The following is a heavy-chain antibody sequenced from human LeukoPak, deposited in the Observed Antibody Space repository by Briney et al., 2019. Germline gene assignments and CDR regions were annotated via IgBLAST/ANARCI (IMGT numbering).Heavy chain of an antibody. CDR1: GFTFPRYA. J-gene: IGHJ4*02. CDR3: AKDPFLYPRCFDC. D-gene: IGHD2-8*01. Sequence: GGSLRLSCVASGFTFPRYAMNWVRQAPGQGLEWVSGIGGSGANTYYAEYVKGRFTISRDNSKNTVYLQMNSLRAEDTAIYYCAKDPFLYPRCFDCWGPGTLVTVSS. CDR2: IGGSGANT. V-gene: IGHV3-23*01.